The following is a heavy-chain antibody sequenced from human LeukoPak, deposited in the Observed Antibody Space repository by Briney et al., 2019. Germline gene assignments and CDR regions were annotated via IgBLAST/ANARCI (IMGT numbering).Heavy chain of an antibody. CDR3: ARQCYYDSSGYYYFDY. CDR1: GGSISSYY. J-gene: IGHJ4*02. D-gene: IGHD3-22*01. CDR2: IYYSGST. V-gene: IGHV4-59*08. Sequence: SETLSLTCTVSGGSISSYYWSWIRQPPGKGLEWIGYIYYSGSTNYNPSLKSRVTISVDTSKNQFSLKLSSVTAADTAVYYRARQCYYDSSGYYYFDYWGQGTLVTVSS.